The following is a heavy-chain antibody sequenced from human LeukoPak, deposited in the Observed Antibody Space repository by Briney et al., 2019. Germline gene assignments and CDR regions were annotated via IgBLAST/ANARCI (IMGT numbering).Heavy chain of an antibody. CDR1: GGSISSYY. D-gene: IGHD3-3*01. CDR3: AREEYYDFWSGYYYYMDV. CDR2: IYYSGST. Sequence: SETLSLTCTVSGGSISSYYWSWIRQPPGKGLEWIGYIYYSGSTNYNPSLKSRVTISVDTSKNQFSLKLSSVTAADTAVYYCAREEYYDFWSGYYYYMDVWGKGTTVTVSS. V-gene: IGHV4-59*01. J-gene: IGHJ6*03.